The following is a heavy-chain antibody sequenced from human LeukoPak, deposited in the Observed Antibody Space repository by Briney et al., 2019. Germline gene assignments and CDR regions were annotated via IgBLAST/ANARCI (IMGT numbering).Heavy chain of an antibody. Sequence: WASVKVSCKASGYTFTSYAIHWVRQAPGQRLEWMGGIIPIFGTANYAQKFQGRVTITADESTSTAYMELSSLRSEDTAVYYCARGLVGYGDYAFDYWGQGTLVTVSS. CDR1: GYTFTSYA. V-gene: IGHV1-69*13. D-gene: IGHD4-17*01. CDR2: IIPIFGTA. J-gene: IGHJ4*02. CDR3: ARGLVGYGDYAFDY.